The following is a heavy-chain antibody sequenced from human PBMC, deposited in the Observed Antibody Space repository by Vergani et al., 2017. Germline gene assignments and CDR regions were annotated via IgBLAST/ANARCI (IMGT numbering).Heavy chain of an antibody. Sequence: EVQLVESGGGIVKPGGSLRLSCVASGFSFRNAWMNWVRRTPGKGLEWVGRIKSTFDRGTTDYAAAVKGRFTISRDDSKNTLFLQMNGLKTEDIGVYYCTTDXRYCGDGSCYWLRDHHYYGMDVWGQGTTVTVSS. D-gene: IGHD2-21*01. CDR3: TTDXRYCGDGSCYWLRDHHYYGMDV. J-gene: IGHJ6*02. V-gene: IGHV3-15*07. CDR2: IKSTFDRGTT. CDR1: GFSFRNAW.